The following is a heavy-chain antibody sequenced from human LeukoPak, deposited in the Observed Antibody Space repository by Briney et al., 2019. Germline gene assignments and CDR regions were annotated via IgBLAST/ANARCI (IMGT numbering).Heavy chain of an antibody. V-gene: IGHV3-21*01. CDR3: ARDLLYGDYVDY. J-gene: IGHJ4*02. D-gene: IGHD4-17*01. CDR2: ISSSSSYI. CDR1: VLIFSSYS. Sequence: GGSLTLFCTVCVLIFSSYSMMCLREAPGEGLVCVSSISSSSSYIYYADSVKGRFTISRDNAKNSLYLQMNSLRAEDTAVYYCARDLLYGDYVDYWGQGTLVTVSS.